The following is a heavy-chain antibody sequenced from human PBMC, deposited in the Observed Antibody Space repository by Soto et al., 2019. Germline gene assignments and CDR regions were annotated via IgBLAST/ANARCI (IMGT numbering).Heavy chain of an antibody. CDR3: ARDLGGQIVDY. CDR1: GYTFTSYG. V-gene: IGHV1-18*01. J-gene: IGHJ4*02. CDR2: ISGYNGNT. Sequence: QVQLVQSGAEVKKPGASVKVSCKASGYTFTSYGISWVRQAPGQGLEWMGWISGYNGNTKYAQKLQGRVTMTKDTSTSTDYKELRSLRSDDTAVYYCARDLGGQIVDYWGQGTLVTVSS. D-gene: IGHD1-26*01.